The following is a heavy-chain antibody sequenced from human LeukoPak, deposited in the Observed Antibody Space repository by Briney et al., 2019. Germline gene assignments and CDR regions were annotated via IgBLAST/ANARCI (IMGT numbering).Heavy chain of an antibody. D-gene: IGHD6-13*01. Sequence: PSETLSLTCTVSRGSISSYYCSSIPQPPRKGLEWSGYIYYSGSTNYNPSLKSRVTISVYTSKKQFSLTLSSVTAADTAVYYCARRRIAAAGTNTYYYGMDVWGQGTTVTVSS. CDR2: IYYSGST. J-gene: IGHJ6*02. CDR3: ARRRIAAAGTNTYYYGMDV. V-gene: IGHV4-59*08. CDR1: RGSISSYY.